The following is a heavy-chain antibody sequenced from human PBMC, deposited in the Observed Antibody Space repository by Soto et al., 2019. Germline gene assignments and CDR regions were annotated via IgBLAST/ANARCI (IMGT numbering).Heavy chain of an antibody. D-gene: IGHD2-2*01. CDR2: IYYSGST. V-gene: IGHV4-31*03. CDR3: ARFPSRAHYFAMAV. CDR1: GGSISSGGYY. J-gene: IGHJ6*02. Sequence: SETLSLTCTVSGGSISSGGYYWSWIRQHPGKGLEWIGYIYYSGSTYYNPSLKSRLTISLDTSENQFSMKLNSVTVADTAVYYCARFPSRAHYFAMAVWGQGTAVTVTS.